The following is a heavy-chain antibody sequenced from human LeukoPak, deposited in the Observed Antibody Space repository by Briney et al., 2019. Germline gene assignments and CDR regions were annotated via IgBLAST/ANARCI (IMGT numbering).Heavy chain of an antibody. CDR1: GFTSSSYS. Sequence: PGGSLRLSCAASGFTSSSYSMNWVRQAPGKGLEWVSYISSSSSAIYYADSVKGRFTISRDNAKNSLCLQMNSLRAEDTAVYYCAKQLGYCSDGSCYFPYWGQGTLVTVSS. V-gene: IGHV3-48*01. D-gene: IGHD2-15*01. CDR3: AKQLGYCSDGSCYFPY. J-gene: IGHJ4*02. CDR2: ISSSSSAI.